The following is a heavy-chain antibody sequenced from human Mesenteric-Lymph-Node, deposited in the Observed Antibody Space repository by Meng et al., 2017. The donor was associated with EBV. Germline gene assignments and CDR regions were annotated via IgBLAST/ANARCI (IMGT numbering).Heavy chain of an antibody. J-gene: IGHJ4*02. V-gene: IGHV1-18*01. CDR2: ITVYNGNT. D-gene: IGHD5-12*01. CDR1: GYTFTRYG. CDR3: ARGYTGYAFLDY. Sequence: QVPLVQSGVEVKKPGASVKVSCKTSGYTFTRYGISWVRQAPGHGLEWMGWITVYNGNTNYAPRLQGRVTMTTDLSTSTAYMELRSLRSDDTAVYYCARGYTGYAFLDYWGQGILVTVSS.